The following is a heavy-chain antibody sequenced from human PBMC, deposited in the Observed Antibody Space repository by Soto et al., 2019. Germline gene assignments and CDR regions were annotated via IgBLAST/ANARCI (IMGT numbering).Heavy chain of an antibody. CDR3: ARIVPFDYRGYNFEF. Sequence: QITLKESGPTLVKPTQTLTLTCTFSGFSLSTHTVGVAWIRQPPGKALEWLALIYWDEAKRYSPSLKSRLTIAKDTPKNQVVLTMTNMDPVDTATYYCARIVPFDYRGYNFEFWGQGNLVTVSS. J-gene: IGHJ4*02. V-gene: IGHV2-5*02. D-gene: IGHD3-9*01. CDR1: GFSLSTHTVG. CDR2: IYWDEAK.